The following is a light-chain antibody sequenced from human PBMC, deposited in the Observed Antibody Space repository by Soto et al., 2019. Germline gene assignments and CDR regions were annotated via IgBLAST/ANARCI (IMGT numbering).Light chain of an antibody. Sequence: DIQMTQSPSTLSGSVGDRVTITCLASQSISSWLAWYQQKPGKAPRLLIFDASSLESGVPSRFSGSGSGTEFTLTISRLQSEDFAVYHCQQYNNWPITFGQGTRLEIK. CDR3: QQYNNWPIT. CDR2: DAS. V-gene: IGKV1-5*01. J-gene: IGKJ5*01. CDR1: QSISSW.